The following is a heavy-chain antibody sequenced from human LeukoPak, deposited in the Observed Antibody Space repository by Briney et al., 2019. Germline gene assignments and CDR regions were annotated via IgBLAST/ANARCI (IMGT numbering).Heavy chain of an antibody. Sequence: ASVKVSCKASGYTLTSYDINWVRQATGQGLEWMGWMNPNSGNTGYAQKFQGRVTITRNTSISTAYMELSSLRSEDTAVYYCARGPLAAAGRAQYYYYYYMDVWGKGTTVTVSS. D-gene: IGHD6-13*01. CDR1: GYTLTSYD. CDR2: MNPNSGNT. V-gene: IGHV1-8*03. CDR3: ARGPLAAAGRAQYYYYYYMDV. J-gene: IGHJ6*03.